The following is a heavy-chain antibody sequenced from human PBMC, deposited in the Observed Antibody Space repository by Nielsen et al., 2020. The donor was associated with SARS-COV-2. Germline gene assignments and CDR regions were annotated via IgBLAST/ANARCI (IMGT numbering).Heavy chain of an antibody. CDR3: ARSGYNDY. J-gene: IGHJ4*02. Sequence: GGSLRLSCAASGVTFSSYSMNWVRQAPGKGLEWVSYISSSSTIYYADSVKGRFTISRDNAKNSLYLQMNSLRDEDTAVYYCARSGYNDYWGQGTLVTVSS. V-gene: IGHV3-48*02. CDR1: GVTFSSYS. CDR2: ISSSSTI. D-gene: IGHD5-12*01.